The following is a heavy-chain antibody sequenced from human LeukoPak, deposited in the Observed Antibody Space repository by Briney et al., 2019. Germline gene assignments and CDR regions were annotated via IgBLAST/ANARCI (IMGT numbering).Heavy chain of an antibody. V-gene: IGHV1-69*04. CDR2: IIPILGIA. D-gene: IGHD3-22*01. J-gene: IGHJ4*02. CDR1: GGTFSSYA. Sequence: ASVKVSCKASGGTFSSYAISWVRQAPGQALEWMGRIIPILGIANYAQKFQGRVTITADKSTSTAYMELSSLRSEDTTVYYCARVGDYYDSSGYPYWGQGTLVTVSS. CDR3: ARVGDYYDSSGYPY.